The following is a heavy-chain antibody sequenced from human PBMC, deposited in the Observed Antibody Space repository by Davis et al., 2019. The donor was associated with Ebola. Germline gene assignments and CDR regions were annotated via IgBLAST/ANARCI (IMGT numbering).Heavy chain of an antibody. CDR2: VSYDGRHK. Sequence: GESLKISCAASGFTFSLFAMHWVRQAPGKGLEWVAVVSYDGRHKYYADSVKGRFTISRDNSKKTLYLQMNSLRAEDTAVYYCAKSGLSFGVVKYHYGMDVWGKGTTVTVSS. CDR1: GFTFSLFA. J-gene: IGHJ6*04. V-gene: IGHV3-30-3*02. D-gene: IGHD3-3*01. CDR3: AKSGLSFGVVKYHYGMDV.